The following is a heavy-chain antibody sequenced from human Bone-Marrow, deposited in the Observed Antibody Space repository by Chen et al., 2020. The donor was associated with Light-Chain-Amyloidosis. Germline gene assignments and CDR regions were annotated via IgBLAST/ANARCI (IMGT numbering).Heavy chain of an antibody. CDR2: IVGLTDAI. J-gene: IGHJ4*02. Sequence: VRLVESGGGLVQPGGSLRLSCAASGFTFSGYSMNWVRQTPGKGLEWISYIVGLTDAIFYANSVRGRFTISRDNAKRSLYLQMNSLRVEDTAVYYCARGNSGYGNFDYWGQGTLVTVSS. CDR3: ARGNSGYGNFDY. D-gene: IGHD5-12*01. CDR1: GFTFSGYS. V-gene: IGHV3-48*01.